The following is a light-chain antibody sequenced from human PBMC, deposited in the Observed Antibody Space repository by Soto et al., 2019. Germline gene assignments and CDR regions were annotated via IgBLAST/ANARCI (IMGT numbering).Light chain of an antibody. J-gene: IGLJ1*01. V-gene: IGLV2-8*01. CDR2: NTF. CDR3: RASAGYQNSSL. CDR1: SSDVGGYNR. Sequence: QSVLTQPPSASGSPEQSVTISCTGTSSDVGGYNRVSWYQQHPAKVPRLIIYNTFNRPSNIPDRFSSSQSGNTSSLAVSGLQAQDEAEYYCRASAGYQNSSLFGRGTKVTVL.